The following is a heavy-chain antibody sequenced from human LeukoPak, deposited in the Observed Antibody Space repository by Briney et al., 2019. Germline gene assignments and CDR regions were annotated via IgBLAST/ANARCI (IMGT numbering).Heavy chain of an antibody. Sequence: PGGSLRLSCAASGFTFSSYAMHWVRQAPGKGLEWVAVISYDGSNKYYADSVKGRFTISRDNSKNTLYLQMNSLRAEDTAVYYCARDRGLIAAIGYFDYWGQGTWSPSPQ. CDR2: ISYDGSNK. CDR3: ARDRGLIAAIGYFDY. V-gene: IGHV3-30-3*01. D-gene: IGHD6-25*01. CDR1: GFTFSSYA. J-gene: IGHJ4*02.